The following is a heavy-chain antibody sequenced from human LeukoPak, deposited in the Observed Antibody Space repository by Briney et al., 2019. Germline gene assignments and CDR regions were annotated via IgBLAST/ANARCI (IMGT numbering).Heavy chain of an antibody. J-gene: IGHJ4*02. D-gene: IGHD6-13*01. CDR2: IRYDGSNK. V-gene: IGHV3-30*02. CDR3: AKAAGTFFINLGDY. Sequence: GGSLRLSCAASGFTFSSYGMHWVRQAPGRGLEWVAFIRYDGSNKYYADSVKGRSTISRDNSKNTLYLQMNSLRAEDTAVYYCAKAAGTFFINLGDYWGQGTLVTVSS. CDR1: GFTFSSYG.